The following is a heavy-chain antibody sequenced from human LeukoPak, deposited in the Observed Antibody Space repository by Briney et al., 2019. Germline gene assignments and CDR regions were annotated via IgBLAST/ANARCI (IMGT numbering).Heavy chain of an antibody. CDR3: AKTPQIASSWEYYFDY. CDR2: ISGSGGST. D-gene: IGHD6-13*01. CDR1: GFTFSSYA. V-gene: IGHV3-23*01. Sequence: PGGSLRLSCAASGFTFSSYAMSWVRQAPGKGLEWVSAISGSGGSTYYADSVKGRFTISRGNSKNTLYLQMNSLRAEDTAVYFCAKTPQIASSWEYYFDYWGQGTLVTVSS. J-gene: IGHJ4*02.